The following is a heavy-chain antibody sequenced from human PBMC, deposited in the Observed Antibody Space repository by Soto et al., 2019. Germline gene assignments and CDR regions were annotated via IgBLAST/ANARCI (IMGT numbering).Heavy chain of an antibody. CDR1: GGSISSGGYY. J-gene: IGHJ6*04. Sequence: QVQLQESGPGLVKPSQTLSLTCTVSGGSISSGGYYWSWIRQHPGKGLEWIGYIYYSGSTYYNTSLKSRVTISVDTSKNQFSLKLSSVTAADTAVYYCARDYTKVIFGGVTIYGMDVWGKGTTVTVSS. CDR3: ARDYTKVIFGGVTIYGMDV. CDR2: IYYSGST. D-gene: IGHD3-16*01. V-gene: IGHV4-31*03.